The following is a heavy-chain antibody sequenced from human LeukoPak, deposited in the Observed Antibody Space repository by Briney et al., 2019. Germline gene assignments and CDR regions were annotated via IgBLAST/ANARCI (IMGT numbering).Heavy chain of an antibody. D-gene: IGHD5-18*01. CDR1: GDSISSYY. CDR3: ARSGYRYGADALDI. J-gene: IGHJ3*02. Sequence: SETLSLTCTVSGDSISSYYWSWIRQPLGKGLEWIGYIYYSGSTNYKPSPKSRVTISVDTSKNQFSLKLSSVTAADTAVYYCARSGYRYGADALDIWGQGTMVTVSS. V-gene: IGHV4-59*01. CDR2: IYYSGST.